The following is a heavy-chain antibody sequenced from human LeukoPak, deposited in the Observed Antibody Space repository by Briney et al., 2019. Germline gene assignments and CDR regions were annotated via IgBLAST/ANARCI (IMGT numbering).Heavy chain of an antibody. J-gene: IGHJ6*02. CDR3: AREPPVVAATRYYYYGMDV. V-gene: IGHV4-4*02. Sequence: PSETLSLTCAVSGGSISSSKWWSWVRQPPGKGLEWIGEIYHSGSTNYNPSLKSRVTISVDKSKNQFSLKLSSVTAEDTAVYYCAREPPVVAATRYYYYGMDVWGQGTTVTVSS. CDR2: IYHSGST. D-gene: IGHD2-15*01. CDR1: GGSISSSKW.